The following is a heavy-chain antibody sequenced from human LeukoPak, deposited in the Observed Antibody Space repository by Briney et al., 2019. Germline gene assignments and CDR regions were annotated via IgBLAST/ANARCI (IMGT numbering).Heavy chain of an antibody. CDR3: AREGSTYYDILTSYFHFDY. Sequence: GRSLRLSCAASGFTFSSYALHWVRQAPGKGLEWVAVISYDGRNKYYADSVKGRFTISRDNSKNTLYLQMNSLRAEDTAVYYCAREGSTYYDILTSYFHFDYWGQGALVTVSS. D-gene: IGHD3-9*01. CDR2: ISYDGRNK. V-gene: IGHV3-30*04. CDR1: GFTFSSYA. J-gene: IGHJ4*02.